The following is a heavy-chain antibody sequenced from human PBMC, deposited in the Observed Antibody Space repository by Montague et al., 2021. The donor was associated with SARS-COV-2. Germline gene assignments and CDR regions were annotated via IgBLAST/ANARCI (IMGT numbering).Heavy chain of an antibody. CDR2: IFYTGST. Sequence: SETLSLTCTVSGDSINTYYWNWNRQPPGKGLEWLGSIFYTGSTNYNPSLKSRVTISLDTSKNQFFLKVTSVTAADTAVYYCARQAAGSYFYYGVDVWGQGTTVTVSS. J-gene: IGHJ6*02. D-gene: IGHD6-13*01. V-gene: IGHV4-59*12. CDR3: ARQAAGSYFYYGVDV. CDR1: GDSINTYY.